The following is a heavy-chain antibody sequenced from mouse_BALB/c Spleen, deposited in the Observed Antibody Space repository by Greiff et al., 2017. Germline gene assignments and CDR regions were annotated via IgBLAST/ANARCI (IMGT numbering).Heavy chain of an antibody. CDR1: GFTFSSYT. Sequence: EVQVVESGGGLVKPGGSLKLSCAASGFTFSSYTMSWVRQTPEKRLEWVATISSGGSYTYYPDSVKGRFTISRDNAKNTLYLQMSSLKSEDTAMYYCTRGKGYDWYFEVWGAGTTVTVSS. V-gene: IGHV5-6-4*01. J-gene: IGHJ1*01. CDR3: TRGKGYDWYFEV. CDR2: ISSGGSYT. D-gene: IGHD2-2*01.